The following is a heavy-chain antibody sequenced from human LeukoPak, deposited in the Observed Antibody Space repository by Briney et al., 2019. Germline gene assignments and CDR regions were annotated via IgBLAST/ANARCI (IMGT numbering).Heavy chain of an antibody. CDR1: GFTLRDYR. D-gene: IGHD2-2*01. CDR2: IRGGSDFI. CDR3: ARDHAGIVLPAAVGAH. J-gene: IGHJ4*02. Sequence: PGGSLPLSCPASGFTLRDYRMTWLRQATAREVQWVSSIRGGSDFIYHAYSVKGRFTVSRDNANNSLYLQMNSLRAEDTAVYYCARDHAGIVLPAAVGAHWGQGTLVTVSS. V-gene: IGHV3-21*01.